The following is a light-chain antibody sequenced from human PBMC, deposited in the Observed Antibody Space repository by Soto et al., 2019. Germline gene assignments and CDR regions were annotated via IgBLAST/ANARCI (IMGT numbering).Light chain of an antibody. CDR3: QQYGSSYT. CDR2: GAS. V-gene: IGKV3-20*01. CDR1: QSVASSY. Sequence: EIVWTQSPGTLSLSPGERVTLSCRASQSVASSYLAWCQQKPGQAPRLLIYGASSRATGIPDRFSGSGAGTDFTLTISRLEPEDFAVYYCQQYGSSYTFGQGTKLEIK. J-gene: IGKJ2*01.